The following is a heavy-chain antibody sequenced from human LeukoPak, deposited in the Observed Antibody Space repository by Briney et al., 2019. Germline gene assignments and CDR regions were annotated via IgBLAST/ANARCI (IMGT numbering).Heavy chain of an antibody. CDR2: IYYSGNT. V-gene: IGHV4-39*01. J-gene: IGHJ4*02. Sequence: SETLSLTCSVSGDSISTTAYYWVWIRQPPGKGLEWIGNIYYSGNTFHSPSLRSRVTISVDTSKNQFSLKLTPVTAADTAVYYCSRLQYTYGSEFDHWGQGTLVTVSS. D-gene: IGHD5-18*01. CDR1: GDSISTTAYY. CDR3: SRLQYTYGSEFDH.